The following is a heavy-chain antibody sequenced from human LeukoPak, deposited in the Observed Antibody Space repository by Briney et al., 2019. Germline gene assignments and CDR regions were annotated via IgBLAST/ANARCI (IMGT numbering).Heavy chain of an antibody. CDR1: GFTFSSYA. CDR3: ARGIQLWPGYYYYYYMDV. J-gene: IGHJ6*03. CDR2: ISYDGSNK. D-gene: IGHD5-18*01. V-gene: IGHV3-30*04. Sequence: GGSLRLSCAASGFTFSSYAMHWVRQAPGKGLEWVAVISYDGSNKYNADSVKGRFTISRDNSKNTLYLQMNSLRAEDTAVYYCARGIQLWPGYYYYYYMDVWGKGTTVTVSS.